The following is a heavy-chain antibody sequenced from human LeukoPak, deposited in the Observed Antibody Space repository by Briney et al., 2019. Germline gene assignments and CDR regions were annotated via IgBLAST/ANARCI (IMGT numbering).Heavy chain of an antibody. CDR1: GFTFSSYG. D-gene: IGHD4-17*01. Sequence: VQPGRSLRLSCAASGFTFSSYGMHWVRQAPGKGLEWVAVIWYDGSNKYYADSVKGRFTISRDNSKNTLYLQMNSLRAEDTAVYYCARDPDYGDYVFDYWGQGTLVTVSS. CDR3: ARDPDYGDYVFDY. V-gene: IGHV3-33*01. J-gene: IGHJ4*02. CDR2: IWYDGSNK.